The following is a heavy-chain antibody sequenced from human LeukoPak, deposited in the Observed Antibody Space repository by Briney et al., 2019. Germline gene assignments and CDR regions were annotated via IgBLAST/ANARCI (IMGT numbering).Heavy chain of an antibody. V-gene: IGHV4-59*12. Sequence: SETLSLTCTVSGGSISSYYWSWIRQPPGKGLEWIGYIYYSGSTNYNPSLKSRVTISVDTSKNQFSLKLSSVTAADTAVYYCARGREWLVPGNLDYYYYMDVWGKGTTVTVSS. CDR3: ARGREWLVPGNLDYYYYMDV. D-gene: IGHD6-19*01. CDR1: GGSISSYY. J-gene: IGHJ6*03. CDR2: IYYSGST.